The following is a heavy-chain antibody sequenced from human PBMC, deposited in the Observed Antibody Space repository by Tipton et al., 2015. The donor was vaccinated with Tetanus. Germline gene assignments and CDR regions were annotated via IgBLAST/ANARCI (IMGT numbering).Heavy chain of an antibody. CDR1: GYTFTSYG. J-gene: IGHJ6*02. V-gene: IGHV1-18*01. CDR2: ISAYNGNT. CDR3: ASHSNYEGGDYYYYGMDV. D-gene: IGHD4-11*01. Sequence: QVQLVQSGAEVKKPGASVKVSCKASGYTFTSYGISWVRQAPGQGLEWMGWISAYNGNTNYAQKLQGRVTMTTDTSTSPAYMELRGLGSDDTAVYYCASHSNYEGGDYYYYGMDVWGQGTTVTVSS.